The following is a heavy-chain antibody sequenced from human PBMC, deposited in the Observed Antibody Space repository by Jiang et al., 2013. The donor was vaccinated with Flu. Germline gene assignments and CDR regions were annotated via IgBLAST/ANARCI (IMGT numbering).Heavy chain of an antibody. Sequence: GAEVKKPGASVKVSCKASGYTFTSYYMHWVRQSPGQGLQWMGWISTKNGDTDYAQAFQGRVTMTRDTSISTVYMELASLRSDDTAIYYCARDLYRSYDFWGQGTLVTVSS. D-gene: IGHD3-10*01. V-gene: IGHV1-2*02. CDR2: ISTKNGDT. CDR3: ARDLYRSYDF. CDR1: GYTFTSYY. J-gene: IGHJ4*02.